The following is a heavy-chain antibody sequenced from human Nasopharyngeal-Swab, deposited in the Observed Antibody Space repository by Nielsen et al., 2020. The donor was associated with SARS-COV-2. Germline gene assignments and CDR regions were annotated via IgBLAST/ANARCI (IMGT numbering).Heavy chain of an antibody. CDR2: IMHTGRT. V-gene: IGHV4-34*12. CDR3: ARSRYTSSWYGVRNWSDP. CDR1: SGSFSAYS. Sequence: SQTLSLTCAVYSGSFSAYSWNCIRHPPKPGRGWIAEIMHTGRTNYNPSPKTRVTISLDTSTNPFSLKLSSVTAADTAVYYCARSRYTSSWYGVRNWSDPWGQGTLVTVSS. J-gene: IGHJ5*02. D-gene: IGHD6-13*01.